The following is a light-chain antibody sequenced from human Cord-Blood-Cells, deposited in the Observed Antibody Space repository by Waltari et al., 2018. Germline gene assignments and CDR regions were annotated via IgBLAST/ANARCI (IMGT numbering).Light chain of an antibody. CDR3: QQYNSYST. J-gene: IGKJ1*01. Sequence: DIQMTQSPSTLSASVGDRVTITCRASHSISSRLAWYQQKPGKAPKLLIYDASSLESGVPSRFSGSGSGTEFTLTISSLQPDDFATYYCQQYNSYSTFGQGTKVEIK. CDR2: DAS. CDR1: HSISSR. V-gene: IGKV1-5*01.